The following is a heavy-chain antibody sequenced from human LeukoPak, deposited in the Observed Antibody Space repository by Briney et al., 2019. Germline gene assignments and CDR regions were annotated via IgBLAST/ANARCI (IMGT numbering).Heavy chain of an antibody. Sequence: ASVKVSCKASGYTFTGYYMHWVRQAPGQGLEWMGWINPNSGGTNYAQKFQGRVTMTRDTSISTAYMELSRLRPDDTAVYYCAREAAAGTIQYWFDPWGQGTLVTVSS. CDR3: AREAAAGTIQYWFDP. CDR2: INPNSGGT. D-gene: IGHD6-13*01. CDR1: GYTFTGYY. V-gene: IGHV1-2*02. J-gene: IGHJ5*02.